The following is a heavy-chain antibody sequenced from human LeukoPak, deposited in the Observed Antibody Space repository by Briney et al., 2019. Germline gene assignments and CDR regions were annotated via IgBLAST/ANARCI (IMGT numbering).Heavy chain of an antibody. CDR3: AREGCTNGICYP. D-gene: IGHD2-8*01. V-gene: IGHV1-8*01. Sequence: ASVKVSCKASGYTFTSYDINWVRQATGQGLEWMGWMNPNSGNTGYSRKFRGRVTMTRNTSISTAYMELSSLRSEDTAVYYCAREGCTNGICYPWGQGTLVTVSS. J-gene: IGHJ5*02. CDR2: MNPNSGNT. CDR1: GYTFTSYD.